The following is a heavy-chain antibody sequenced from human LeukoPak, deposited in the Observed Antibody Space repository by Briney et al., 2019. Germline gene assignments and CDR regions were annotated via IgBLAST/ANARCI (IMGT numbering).Heavy chain of an antibody. CDR1: GGSISSYY. D-gene: IGHD5-18*01. J-gene: IGHJ6*02. Sequence: SETLSLTCTVSGGSISSYYWSWIRQPPGKGLEWIGYIYYSGSTNYNPSLKSRVTISVDTSKNQFSLKLSSVTAADTAVYYCARDSDSYAPESDYYYGMDVWGQGTTVTVSS. V-gene: IGHV4-59*01. CDR3: ARDSDSYAPESDYYYGMDV. CDR2: IYYSGST.